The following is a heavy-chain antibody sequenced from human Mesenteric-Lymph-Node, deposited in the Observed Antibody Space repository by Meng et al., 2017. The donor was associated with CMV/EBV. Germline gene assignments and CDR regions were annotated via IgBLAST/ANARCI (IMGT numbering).Heavy chain of an antibody. Sequence: VLLPQGGPGLLKPLETLSVTVAVYGGSFSGYYWNWIRQSPEKGLEWIGEINHSGSTTYNPSFTSRIIISVDTSTNQISLNMSSVTAADTAVYYCARGSSYDILTGYFDYWGQGALVTVSS. V-gene: IGHV4-34*01. CDR1: GGSFSGYY. J-gene: IGHJ4*02. D-gene: IGHD3-9*01. CDR3: ARGSSYDILTGYFDY. CDR2: INHSGST.